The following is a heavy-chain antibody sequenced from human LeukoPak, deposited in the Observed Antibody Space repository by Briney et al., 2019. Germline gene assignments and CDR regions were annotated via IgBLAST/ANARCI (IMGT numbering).Heavy chain of an antibody. CDR3: ARGPAAAGPDYPDYYGMDV. J-gene: IGHJ6*02. Sequence: SETLSLTCTVSGGSMRNYYWSWIRQPPGKGLEWMGYIYYSGGTNYNPSLKSRVTISVDTSKNQFSLKLSSVAAADTGVYYCARGPAAAGPDYPDYYGMDVWGQGSTVTVSS. CDR2: IYYSGGT. CDR1: GGSMRNYY. V-gene: IGHV4-59*01. D-gene: IGHD6-13*01.